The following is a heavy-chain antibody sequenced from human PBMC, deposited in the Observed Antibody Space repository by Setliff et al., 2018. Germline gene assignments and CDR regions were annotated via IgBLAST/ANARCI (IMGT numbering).Heavy chain of an antibody. Sequence: SETLSLTCTVYGGSFNSYYWSWTRQPPGKGLEWIGEINHSGTTNYNPSLKSRVTMSVDTSKNQFSLNLSSVTAADTAVYYCARGLSYYDSSGYLLAPYAFDIWGQGTMVTVSS. V-gene: IGHV4-34*01. CDR1: GGSFNSYY. J-gene: IGHJ3*02. CDR3: ARGLSYYDSSGYLLAPYAFDI. D-gene: IGHD3-22*01. CDR2: INHSGTT.